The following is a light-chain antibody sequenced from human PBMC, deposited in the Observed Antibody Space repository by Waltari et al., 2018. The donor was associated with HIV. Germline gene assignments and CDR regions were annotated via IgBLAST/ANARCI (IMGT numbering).Light chain of an antibody. CDR1: SWHSSYA. Sequence: QLVLTQSPSASASLGASVKLTCTLSSWHSSYAIAWHQQQPEKGPRYLMKLNSDGSHSKGDGIPDRFSGSSSGAERYLTISSLQSEDEADYYCQTWGTGSWVFGGGTKLTVL. J-gene: IGLJ3*02. CDR3: QTWGTGSWV. CDR2: LNSDGSH. V-gene: IGLV4-69*01.